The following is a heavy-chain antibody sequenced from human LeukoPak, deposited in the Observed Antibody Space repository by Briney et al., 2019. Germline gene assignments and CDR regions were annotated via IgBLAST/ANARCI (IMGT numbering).Heavy chain of an antibody. Sequence: SQTLSLTCAISGDSVSSNSAAWNWIRQSPMRGLEWLGRTYYRSKWYNDYAVSVKSRITINPDTSKNQFSLQLNSVTPEDTAVYYCTRDTLRVSGATLDAFDIWGRGTMVTVSS. V-gene: IGHV6-1*01. CDR3: TRDTLRVSGATLDAFDI. D-gene: IGHD1-26*01. CDR2: TYYRSKWYN. J-gene: IGHJ3*02. CDR1: GDSVSSNSAA.